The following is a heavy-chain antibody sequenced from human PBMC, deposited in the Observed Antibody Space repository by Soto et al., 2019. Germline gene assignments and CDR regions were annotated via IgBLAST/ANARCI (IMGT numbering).Heavy chain of an antibody. V-gene: IGHV4-34*01. CDR3: ARVSSSWYWFDP. CDR1: GGSFSGYY. D-gene: IGHD6-13*01. Sequence: SETLSLTCAVYGGSFSGYYWSWIRQPPGKGLEWIGEINHSGSTNYNPSLKSRVTISVDTSKNQFSPKLSSVTAADTAVYYCARVSSSWYWFDPWGQGTLVTVSS. J-gene: IGHJ5*02. CDR2: INHSGST.